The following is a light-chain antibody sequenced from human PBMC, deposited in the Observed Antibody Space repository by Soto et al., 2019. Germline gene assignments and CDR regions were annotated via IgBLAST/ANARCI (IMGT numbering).Light chain of an antibody. J-gene: IGLJ1*01. CDR1: SSNIGAGYD. Sequence: QSVLTQPPSVSGAPGQRVTISCTGSSSNIGAGYDVHWYQQRPGTAPKLLIFGNINRPSGVPDRFSGSKSGTSASLAITGLQAEDEGDYYCQSDDSTLSARYVFGTGTKSPS. CDR2: GNI. V-gene: IGLV1-40*01. CDR3: QSDDSTLSARYV.